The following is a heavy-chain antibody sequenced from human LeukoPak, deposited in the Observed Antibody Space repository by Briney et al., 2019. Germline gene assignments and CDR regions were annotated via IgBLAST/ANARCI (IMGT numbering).Heavy chain of an antibody. D-gene: IGHD6-13*01. CDR1: GGSISSYY. CDR2: IYYSGST. Sequence: PSETLSLTCTVSGGSISSYYWSWLRQPPGKGLEWIRYIYYSGSTNYNPSLKSRVTISVDTSENQFPLKLSSVTAADTAVYYCARGPVAAAVHFDYWGQGTLVTVSS. CDR3: ARGPVAAAVHFDY. V-gene: IGHV4-59*12. J-gene: IGHJ4*02.